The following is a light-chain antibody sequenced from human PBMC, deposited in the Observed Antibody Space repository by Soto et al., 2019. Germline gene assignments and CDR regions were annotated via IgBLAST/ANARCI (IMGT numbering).Light chain of an antibody. Sequence: EIVMTQSPASLSVSPGERVTLSCRASQSVSSNLAWYQQKPGQAPRLLISGASTRATGIPARFSGSGSGTEFTLTISSLQSEDFAVYFCQQYDNLPLTFGPGTKVDIK. CDR3: QQYDNLPLT. J-gene: IGKJ3*01. CDR2: GAS. CDR1: QSVSSN. V-gene: IGKV3-15*01.